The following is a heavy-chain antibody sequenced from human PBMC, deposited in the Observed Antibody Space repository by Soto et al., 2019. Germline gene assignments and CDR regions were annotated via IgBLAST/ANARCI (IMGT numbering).Heavy chain of an antibody. CDR3: ARERSYYGSGSPPTSDAFDI. Sequence: GWSLKLSCAASGFTVRSYSVAWVRQAPGKGLEWVSSISSSSSYIYYADSVKGRFTISRDNAKNSLYLQMNSLRAEDTAVYYCARERSYYGSGSPPTSDAFDIWGQGTMVTVSS. CDR1: GFTVRSYS. J-gene: IGHJ3*02. V-gene: IGHV3-21*01. D-gene: IGHD3-10*01. CDR2: ISSSSSYI.